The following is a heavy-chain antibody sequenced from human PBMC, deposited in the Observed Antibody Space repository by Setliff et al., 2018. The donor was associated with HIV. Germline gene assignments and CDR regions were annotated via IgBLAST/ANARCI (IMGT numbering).Heavy chain of an antibody. D-gene: IGHD3-3*01. Sequence: SETLSLTCTVSGGSISSHYWSWIRQPPGKGLEWIGSIYYSGSTNYNPSLKSRVTISVDTSKNQFSLKLSSVTAADTAVYFCARDLGRYTRSGLCPAFDSWGQGALVTVSS. CDR2: IYYSGST. V-gene: IGHV4-59*11. CDR1: GGSISSHY. J-gene: IGHJ4*02. CDR3: ARDLGRYTRSGLCPAFDS.